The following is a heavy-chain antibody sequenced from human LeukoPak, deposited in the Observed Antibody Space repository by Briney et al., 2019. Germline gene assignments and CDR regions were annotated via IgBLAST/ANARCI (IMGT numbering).Heavy chain of an antibody. Sequence: PGGSLRLSCAASGFTFSSYWMSWVRQAPGKGLEWVANIKKDGSEKYYVDSVKGRFIISRDNAKNSLYLQMNSLRAEDTAVYYCARDFPYYYDISGYYFDYWGQGALVTVSS. CDR2: IKKDGSEK. D-gene: IGHD3-22*01. CDR1: GFTFSSYW. J-gene: IGHJ4*02. V-gene: IGHV3-7*01. CDR3: ARDFPYYYDISGYYFDY.